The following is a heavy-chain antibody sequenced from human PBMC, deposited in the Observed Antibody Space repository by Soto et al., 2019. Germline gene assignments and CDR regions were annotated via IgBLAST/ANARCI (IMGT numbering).Heavy chain of an antibody. CDR3: ARVGEWSGYDWGIDY. V-gene: IGHV4-59*08. CDR2: IYYSGST. Sequence: PSETLSLTCTVSSGSISSYYWSWIRQPPGKGLEWIGYIYYSGSTNYNPSLKSRVTISVDTSKNQFSLKLSSVTAADTAVYYCARVGEWSGYDWGIDYWGQGTLVTVSS. J-gene: IGHJ4*02. CDR1: SGSISSYY. D-gene: IGHD5-12*01.